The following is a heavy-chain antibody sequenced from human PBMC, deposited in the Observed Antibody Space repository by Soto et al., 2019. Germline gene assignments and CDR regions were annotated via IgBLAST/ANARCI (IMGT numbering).Heavy chain of an antibody. J-gene: IGHJ4*02. CDR1: GLTFGNYY. CDR2: VNEDGSEK. CDR3: AKWGGAGSDS. Sequence: PGGSLRLSWAPSGLTFGNYYMIWVRQAQGEGVEWVANVNEDGSEKYYVDSVKGRFTVSRDNSKNSLYLQMNSLRAEDTALYYCAKWGGAGSDSWGQGTLVTVSS. D-gene: IGHD1-26*01. V-gene: IGHV3-7*01.